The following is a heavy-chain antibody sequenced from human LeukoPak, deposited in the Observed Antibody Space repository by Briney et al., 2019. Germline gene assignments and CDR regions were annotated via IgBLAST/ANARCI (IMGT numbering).Heavy chain of an antibody. Sequence: GASVKVSCKASGYTFTSYAMNWVRQAPGQGLEWMGWINTNTGNPTYAQGFTGRFVFSLGTSVSTAYLQISSLKAEDTAVYYCARAYSDGIYDSSGYYYHYYYGMDVWGQGTTVTVSS. J-gene: IGHJ6*02. D-gene: IGHD3-22*01. CDR1: GYTFTSYA. V-gene: IGHV7-4-1*02. CDR2: INTNTGNP. CDR3: ARAYSDGIYDSSGYYYHYYYGMDV.